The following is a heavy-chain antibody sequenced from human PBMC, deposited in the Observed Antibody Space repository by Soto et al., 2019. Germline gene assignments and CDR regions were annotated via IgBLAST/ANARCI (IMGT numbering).Heavy chain of an antibody. Sequence: GGFLRLFWAAAVFTFSSYWMHWVRHAPGKGLVWVLRINRDGSSTSYADSVKGRFTISRDNAKNTLYLQMNSLRAEDTAVYYCAREMGDYGKHSDYGMDVWGQGTTVTVSS. CDR2: INRDGSST. CDR1: VFTFSSYW. J-gene: IGHJ6*02. D-gene: IGHD4-17*01. CDR3: AREMGDYGKHSDYGMDV. V-gene: IGHV3-74*01.